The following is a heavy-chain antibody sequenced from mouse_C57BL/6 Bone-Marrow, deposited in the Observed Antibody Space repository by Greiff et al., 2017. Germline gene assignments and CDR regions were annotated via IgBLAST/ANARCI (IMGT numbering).Heavy chain of an antibody. Sequence: QVQLQQPGAELVKPGASVKLSCKASGYTFTNYWMHWVKQRPGQGLEWIGMMHPNGGSPDYNEKFKSEATLRVDKSSRTAYMELSSLTSEDSAVYYCARSYDYDDDTMDCWGQGTSVTVSS. D-gene: IGHD2-4*01. J-gene: IGHJ4*01. V-gene: IGHV1-64*01. CDR3: ARSYDYDDDTMDC. CDR2: MHPNGGSP. CDR1: GYTFTNYW.